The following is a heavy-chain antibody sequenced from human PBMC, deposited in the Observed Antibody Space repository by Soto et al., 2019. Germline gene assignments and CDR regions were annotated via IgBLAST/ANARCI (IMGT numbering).Heavy chain of an antibody. D-gene: IGHD1-26*01. J-gene: IGHJ5*02. CDR2: IYSSGTT. CDR3: AREYGGWFDP. V-gene: IGHV4-59*13. CDR1: GGSISSYY. Sequence: SETLSLTCTVSGGSISSYYWSWIRQPPGKGLEWVGYIYSSGTTDYNPPLKSRVTMSVDTSKNQFSLKLSSVTAADTAVYYCAREYGGWFDPWGQGTLVNVSS.